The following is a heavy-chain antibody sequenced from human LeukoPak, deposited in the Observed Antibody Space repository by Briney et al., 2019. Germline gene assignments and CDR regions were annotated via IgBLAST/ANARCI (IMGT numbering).Heavy chain of an antibody. Sequence: SETLSLTCTISGGSIGGDHWCWIRQAPGEGLEWIGYISYTGSTSYNPSLRSRVTISLNTPENQFSLRLTSVTAADTAVYYCALLATTRYYYYYMDVWGKGTTVTVSS. J-gene: IGHJ6*03. CDR3: ALLATTRYYYYYMDV. CDR2: ISYTGST. V-gene: IGHV4-59*08. CDR1: GGSIGGDH. D-gene: IGHD1-26*01.